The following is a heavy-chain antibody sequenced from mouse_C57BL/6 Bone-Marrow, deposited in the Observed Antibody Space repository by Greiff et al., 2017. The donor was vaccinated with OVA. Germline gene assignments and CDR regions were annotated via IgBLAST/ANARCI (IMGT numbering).Heavy chain of an antibody. Sequence: EVQLQQSGTVLARPGASVKMSCKTSGYTFTSYWMHWVKQRPGQGLEWIGAIYPGNSDTSYNQKFKGKAKLTAVTSASTAYMELSSLTNEDSAVYYCTRVYYSNPLYAMDYWGQGTSVTGSS. CDR2: IYPGNSDT. CDR3: TRVYYSNPLYAMDY. V-gene: IGHV1-5*01. CDR1: GYTFTSYW. J-gene: IGHJ4*01. D-gene: IGHD2-5*01.